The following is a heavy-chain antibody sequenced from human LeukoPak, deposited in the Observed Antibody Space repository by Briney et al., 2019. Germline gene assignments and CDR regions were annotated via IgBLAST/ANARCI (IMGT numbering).Heavy chain of an antibody. J-gene: IGHJ4*02. V-gene: IGHV4-39*01. CDR3: ARLRGGVQLWGD. Sequence: SETLFLTCTASGGSITSNSYSWGWIRQPPGKGLQWIVTLSHAGTNYYNPSLKSRVTMPVDRSKNQLSLKLTSVTATDTAVYYCARLRGGVQLWGDWGQGTLVTVSS. CDR2: LSHAGTN. CDR1: GGSITSNSYS. D-gene: IGHD5-18*01.